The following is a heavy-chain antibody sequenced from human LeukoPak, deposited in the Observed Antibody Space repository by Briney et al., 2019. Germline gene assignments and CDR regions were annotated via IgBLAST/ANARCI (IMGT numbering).Heavy chain of an antibody. Sequence: SETLSLTCAVYGGSFSGYYWSWIRQPPGKGLEWIGEINHSGSTNYNPSLKSRVTISVDTSKNQFSLKLSSVTAADTAVYYCARHCIQNSYSFNYYYYMDVWGKGTTVTVSS. CDR3: ARHCIQNSYSFNYYYYMDV. CDR1: GGSFSGYY. J-gene: IGHJ6*03. D-gene: IGHD5-18*01. CDR2: INHSGST. V-gene: IGHV4-34*01.